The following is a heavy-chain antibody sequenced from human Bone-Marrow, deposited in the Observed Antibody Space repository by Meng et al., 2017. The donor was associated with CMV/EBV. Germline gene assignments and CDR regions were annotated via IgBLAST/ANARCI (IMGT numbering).Heavy chain of an antibody. D-gene: IGHD6-19*01. CDR3: AREGRRWLYIDF. J-gene: IGHJ4*02. CDR1: GDSVSSNSAA. Sequence: SGDSVSSNSAAWYLIRQSPSRGLEWLGRTYYRSKWYNDYALSVKGRITITPDTSKNQFSLQVNSVTPEDTAVYYCAREGRRWLYIDFWGQGTLVTVSS. CDR2: TYYRSKWYN. V-gene: IGHV6-1*01.